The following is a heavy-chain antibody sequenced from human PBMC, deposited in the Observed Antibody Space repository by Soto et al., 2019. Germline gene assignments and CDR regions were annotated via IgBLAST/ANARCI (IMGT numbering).Heavy chain of an antibody. J-gene: IGHJ4*02. D-gene: IGHD6-6*01. CDR1: GFTFSSDW. CDR2: INTDASDT. V-gene: IGHV3-74*01. Sequence: EVQLVESGGGLAQPGGSLRLSCAASGFTFSSDWRHWVRQAPGEGLVWVSRINTDASDTSYADSVKGRFTISRANAKNTLYLQMNSLRAEDTAVYYCTGDRPGPQHYFDYWGQGTMVTVSS. CDR3: TGDRPGPQHYFDY.